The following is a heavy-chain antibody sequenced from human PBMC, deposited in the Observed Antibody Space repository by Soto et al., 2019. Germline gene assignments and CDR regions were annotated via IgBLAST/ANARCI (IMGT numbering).Heavy chain of an antibody. CDR3: ARDDSGFSGSHYTDYFNY. D-gene: IGHD1-26*01. Sequence: ASVKVSCKASGYTLIMYYIHWMRQAPGQGLEWMGWINAGNGNTTYSENFQGRVTITRDTSASTVYMQLSSLTSEDTAVYYCARDDSGFSGSHYTDYFNYWGQGALVTVSS. J-gene: IGHJ4*02. CDR2: INAGNGNT. V-gene: IGHV1-3*01. CDR1: GYTLIMYY.